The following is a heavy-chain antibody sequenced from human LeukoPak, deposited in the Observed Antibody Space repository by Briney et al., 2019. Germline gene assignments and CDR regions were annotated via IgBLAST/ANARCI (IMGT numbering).Heavy chain of an antibody. CDR3: AKDWAIVVVTGSDY. Sequence: GGSLRLSCAASGFTFSSYGMHWVRQAPGKGLEWVAVLSYDGSNKYYADSVKGRFTISRDNSKNTLYLQMNSLRAEDTAVYYCAKDWAIVVVTGSDYWGQGTLVTVCS. CDR1: GFTFSSYG. CDR2: LSYDGSNK. D-gene: IGHD2-21*02. V-gene: IGHV3-30*18. J-gene: IGHJ4*02.